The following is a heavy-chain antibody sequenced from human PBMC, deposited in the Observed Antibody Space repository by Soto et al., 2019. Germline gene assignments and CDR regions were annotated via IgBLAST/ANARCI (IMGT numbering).Heavy chain of an antibody. Sequence: GSLRLSCAASGFTFSSYSMNWVRQAPGRGLEWVSYISTSSRTIYYADSVKGRFTISRDNAKNSLYLQMNSLRDEDTAVYYCAREIITIYDYGMDVWGQGTTVTAP. J-gene: IGHJ6*02. CDR2: ISTSSRTI. D-gene: IGHD3-3*01. CDR3: AREIITIYDYGMDV. V-gene: IGHV3-48*02. CDR1: GFTFSSYS.